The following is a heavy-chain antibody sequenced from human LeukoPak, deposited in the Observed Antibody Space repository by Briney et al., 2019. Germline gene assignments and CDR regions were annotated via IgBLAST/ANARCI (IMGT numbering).Heavy chain of an antibody. Sequence: GGSLRLSCAASGSIFRNYAMSWVRQAPGKGLEWVSAITGSGDTTYYADSVKGRFTISRDNSKNTLYVEMNTLRAEDTAVYYCAKWGDYDILTGYYVSDFWGQGTVVTVSS. V-gene: IGHV3-23*01. D-gene: IGHD3-9*01. CDR3: AKWGDYDILTGYYVSDF. J-gene: IGHJ4*02. CDR2: ITGSGDTT. CDR1: GSIFRNYA.